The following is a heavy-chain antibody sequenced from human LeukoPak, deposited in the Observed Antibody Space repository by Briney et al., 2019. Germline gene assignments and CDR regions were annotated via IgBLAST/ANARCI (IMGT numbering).Heavy chain of an antibody. Sequence: SETLSLTCNVFGGSISSSNYYWAWIRQPPGKGLEWIGSIYYSGSTYINPSLESRVTISAGTPKNQFSLKLSSVTAADTAVYYCARRIIVATIDYWGQGILVTVSS. J-gene: IGHJ4*02. D-gene: IGHD5-12*01. CDR1: GGSISSSNYY. V-gene: IGHV4-39*01. CDR3: ARRIIVATIDY. CDR2: IYYSGST.